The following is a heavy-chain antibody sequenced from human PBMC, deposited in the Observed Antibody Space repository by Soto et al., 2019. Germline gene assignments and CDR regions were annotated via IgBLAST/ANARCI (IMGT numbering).Heavy chain of an antibody. J-gene: IGHJ5*02. D-gene: IGHD6-19*01. V-gene: IGHV3-23*01. CDR2: ISGSGGST. CDR1: GFTFSSYA. Sequence: GGSLRLSCAASGFTFSSYAMSWVRQAPGKGLEWVSAISGSGGSTYYADSVKGRFTISRDNSKNTLYLQMNSLRAEDTAVYYCSKGVGRAGILLYWFDPWGQGTLVTVSS. CDR3: SKGVGRAGILLYWFDP.